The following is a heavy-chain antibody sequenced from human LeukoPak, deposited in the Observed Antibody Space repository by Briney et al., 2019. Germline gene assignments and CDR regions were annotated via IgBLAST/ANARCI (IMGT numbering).Heavy chain of an antibody. D-gene: IGHD1-26*01. CDR2: IYSGDST. Sequence: GGSLRLSCAASGFTVSGNYMSWVRQAPGKGLEWVSIIYSGDSTYYADSVKGRFTISRDNAKNTLYLQMNSLRAEDTAVYYCARDLSYSGIDYWGQGTLVTVSS. CDR3: ARDLSYSGIDY. J-gene: IGHJ4*02. CDR1: GFTVSGNY. V-gene: IGHV3-66*01.